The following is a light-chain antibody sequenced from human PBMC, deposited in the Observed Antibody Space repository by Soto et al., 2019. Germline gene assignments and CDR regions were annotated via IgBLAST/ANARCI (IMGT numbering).Light chain of an antibody. CDR1: QSVSSTY. CDR3: EQYXGSSPSWT. Sequence: EIVLTQSPGTLSLSPGERVTLSCRASQSVSSTYLAWYQQKPGQAPRLLIYGTSSRATGIPDRFSGSGSGTDFTXTXXXLEPXXXXVXXXEQYXGSSPSWTFGQGTKV. V-gene: IGKV3-20*01. J-gene: IGKJ1*01. CDR2: GTS.